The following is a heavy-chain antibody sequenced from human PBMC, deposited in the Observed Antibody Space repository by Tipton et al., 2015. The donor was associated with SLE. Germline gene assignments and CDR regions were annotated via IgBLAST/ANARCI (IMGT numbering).Heavy chain of an antibody. CDR2: ISSSSSYT. CDR3: ARDRWFGELLPEYYYGMDV. V-gene: IGHV3-11*06. J-gene: IGHJ6*02. CDR1: GFTFSDYY. Sequence: SLRLSCAASGFTFSDYYMSWIRQAPGKGLEWVSYISSSSSYTNYADSVKGRFTISRDNAKNTLYLQMNSLRAEDTAVYYCARDRWFGELLPEYYYGMDVWGQGTTVTVSS. D-gene: IGHD3-10*01.